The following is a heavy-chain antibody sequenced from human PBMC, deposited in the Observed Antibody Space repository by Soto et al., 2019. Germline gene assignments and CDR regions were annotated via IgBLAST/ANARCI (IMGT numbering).Heavy chain of an antibody. CDR2: ISAYNGNT. D-gene: IGHD6-19*01. J-gene: IGHJ6*02. Sequence: ASVKVSCKASGYTFTSYGISWVRQAPGQGLEWMGWISAYNGNTNYAQKFQGRVTMTTDTSTSTAYMELRSLRSDDTAVYYCARGLYHSSVWYLLQSEYYGMDVWGQGTKVTGSS. CDR3: ARGLYHSSVWYLLQSEYYGMDV. CDR1: GYTFTSYG. V-gene: IGHV1-18*01.